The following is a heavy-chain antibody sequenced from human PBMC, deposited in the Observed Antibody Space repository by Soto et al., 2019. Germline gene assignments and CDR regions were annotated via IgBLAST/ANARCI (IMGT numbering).Heavy chain of an antibody. CDR2: IYPGDSDT. J-gene: IGHJ6*02. V-gene: IGHV5-51*01. D-gene: IGHD4-17*01. CDR1: GYSFTNYW. Sequence: PGESLKISCKATGYSFTNYWIGWVRQMPGKGLEWMGIIYPGDSDTRYSPSFQGQVTISADKSISTAYLQWSSLKASDTAMYYCARVDYGGNLHYYYYYGMDVWGQGTTVTVSS. CDR3: ARVDYGGNLHYYYYYGMDV.